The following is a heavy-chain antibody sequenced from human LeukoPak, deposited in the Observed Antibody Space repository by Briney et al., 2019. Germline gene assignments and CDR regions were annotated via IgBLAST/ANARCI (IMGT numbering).Heavy chain of an antibody. CDR3: ASSLMYSSSSHDY. J-gene: IGHJ4*02. V-gene: IGHV3-30*03. Sequence: GGSLRLSCAASGFTFSSYGMHWVRQAPGKGLEWVAVISYDGSNKYYADSVKGRFTISRDNSKNTLYLQMNSLRAEDTAVYYCASSLMYSSSSHDYWGQGTLVTVSS. D-gene: IGHD6-13*01. CDR1: GFTFSSYG. CDR2: ISYDGSNK.